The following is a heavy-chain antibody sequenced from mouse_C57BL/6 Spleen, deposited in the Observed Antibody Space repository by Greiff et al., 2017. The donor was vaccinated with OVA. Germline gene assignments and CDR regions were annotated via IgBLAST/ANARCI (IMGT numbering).Heavy chain of an antibody. CDR1: GFSFNTYA. CDR3: VRHENYDGYFDV. Sequence: EVHLVESGGGLVQPKGSLKLSCAASGFSFNTYAMNWVRQAPGKGLEWVARIRSKSNNYATYYADSVKDRFTISRDDSESMLYLQMNNLKTEDTAMYYCVRHENYDGYFDVWGTGTTVTVSS. V-gene: IGHV10-1*01. J-gene: IGHJ1*03. D-gene: IGHD2-4*01. CDR2: IRSKSNNYAT.